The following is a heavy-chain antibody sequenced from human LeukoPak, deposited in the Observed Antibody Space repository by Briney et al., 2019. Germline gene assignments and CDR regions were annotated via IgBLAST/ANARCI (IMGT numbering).Heavy chain of an antibody. V-gene: IGHV3-30*18. CDR2: ISYDGSNK. D-gene: IGHD3-22*01. Sequence: GGSLRLSCAASGFTFSSYGMHWVRQAPGKGLEWVAVISYDGSNKYYADSVKGRFTISRDNSKNTLYLQMNSLRAEDTAVYYCAKDNLVRDDYYYDSSGYYDYWGQGTLVTVSS. CDR3: AKDNLVRDDYYYDSSGYYDY. CDR1: GFTFSSYG. J-gene: IGHJ4*02.